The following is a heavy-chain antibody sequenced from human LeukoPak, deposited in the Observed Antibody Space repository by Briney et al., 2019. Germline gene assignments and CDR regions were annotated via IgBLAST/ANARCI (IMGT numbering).Heavy chain of an antibody. Sequence: GGSLRLSCVASGFTFSSYSMNWVRQAPGKGLEWVSYISSSSSTIYYADSVKGRCTISRDNAKNSLYLQMNSLRAEDTAVYYCARCAGYCSGGSCYSLSYYYYYMDVWGKGTTVTVSS. CDR2: ISSSSSTI. CDR3: ARCAGYCSGGSCYSLSYYYYYMDV. CDR1: GFTFSSYS. D-gene: IGHD2-15*01. V-gene: IGHV3-48*01. J-gene: IGHJ6*03.